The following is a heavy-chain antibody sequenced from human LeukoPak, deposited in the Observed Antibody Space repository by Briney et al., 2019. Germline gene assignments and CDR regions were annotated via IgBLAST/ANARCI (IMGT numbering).Heavy chain of an antibody. Sequence: SETLSLTCAVYGGSFSGYYWSWIRQPPGKGLEWIGEINHSGSTNYNPSLKSRVTISVDTSKNQFSLKLSSVTAADTAVYCCARARGITMVRGVRGAFDYWGQGTLVTVSS. J-gene: IGHJ4*02. D-gene: IGHD3-10*01. CDR3: ARARGITMVRGVRGAFDY. CDR1: GGSFSGYY. V-gene: IGHV4-34*01. CDR2: INHSGST.